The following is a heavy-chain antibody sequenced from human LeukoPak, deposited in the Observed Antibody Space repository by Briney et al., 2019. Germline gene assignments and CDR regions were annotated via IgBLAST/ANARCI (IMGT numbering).Heavy chain of an antibody. Sequence: ASETLSLACTVSGGSIGRSSYYWGWIRQPPGKGLEWIGSIYYSGSTYYNPSLKSRVTISVDTSKNQFSLKLSSVTAADTAVYYCARIISGWPHYYMDVWGKGTTVTVSS. CDR3: ARIISGWPHYYMDV. CDR2: IYYSGST. CDR1: GGSIGRSSYY. V-gene: IGHV4-39*01. J-gene: IGHJ6*03. D-gene: IGHD6-19*01.